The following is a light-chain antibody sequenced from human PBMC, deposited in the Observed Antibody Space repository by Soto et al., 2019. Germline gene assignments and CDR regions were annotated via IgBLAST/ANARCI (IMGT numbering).Light chain of an antibody. J-gene: IGLJ1*01. CDR1: SSNIGAGYD. CDR2: GNT. V-gene: IGLV1-40*01. Sequence: QSVLTQPPSVSGAPGQRVTISCTGSSSNIGAGYDVHWYQQVPGTAPKLLIYGNTNRPSGVPDRFSGSKSGTSASLAITGLQAEDEAEYYCQSYDSTLSTVFGAGTKLTVL. CDR3: QSYDSTLSTV.